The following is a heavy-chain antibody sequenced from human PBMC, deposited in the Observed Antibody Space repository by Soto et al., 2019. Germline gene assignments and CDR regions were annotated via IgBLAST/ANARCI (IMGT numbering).Heavy chain of an antibody. Sequence: EVQLVESGGGLVKPGGSLRLSCAASGFTFSSYSMNWVRQAPGKGLEWVSSISSSSSYIYYADSVKGRFTISRDNDKNSLYLQMNSLRAEDTAVYYCARDVRGLGYCSGGSCYWFDPWGQGTLVTVSS. V-gene: IGHV3-21*01. CDR3: ARDVRGLGYCSGGSCYWFDP. J-gene: IGHJ5*02. CDR2: ISSSSSYI. D-gene: IGHD2-15*01. CDR1: GFTFSSYS.